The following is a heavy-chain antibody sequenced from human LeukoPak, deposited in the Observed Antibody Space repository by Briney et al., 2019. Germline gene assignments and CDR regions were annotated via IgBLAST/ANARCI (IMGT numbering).Heavy chain of an antibody. J-gene: IGHJ4*02. V-gene: IGHV3-7*05. D-gene: IGHD5-18*01. CDR1: GFTFSSYW. CDR2: IKQDGSDK. Sequence: GGSLRLSCAASGFTFSSYWMSWVRQAPGKGLEWVANIKQDGSDKYYVDSVKGRFTISRDNAENSLSLQMNSLRAEDTAVYYCASKSSYGFAWGQGTLVTVSS. CDR3: ASKSSYGFA.